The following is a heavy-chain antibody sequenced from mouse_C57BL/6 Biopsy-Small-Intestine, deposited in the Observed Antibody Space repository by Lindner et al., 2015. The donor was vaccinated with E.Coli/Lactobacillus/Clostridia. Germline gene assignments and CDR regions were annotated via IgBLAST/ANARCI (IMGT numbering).Heavy chain of an antibody. CDR1: GFTSTDYY. D-gene: IGHD1-1*01. J-gene: IGHJ3*01. Sequence: VQLQESGGGLVQPGGSLSLSCAASGFTSTDYYMSWVRQPPGKALEWLGFIRNKANGYTIEYSASVKGRFTISRDNSQSILYLQMNALRAEDSATYYCARYTPSYYGSLAYWGQGTLVTVSA. CDR3: ARYTPSYYGSLAY. CDR2: IRNKANGYTI. V-gene: IGHV7-3*01.